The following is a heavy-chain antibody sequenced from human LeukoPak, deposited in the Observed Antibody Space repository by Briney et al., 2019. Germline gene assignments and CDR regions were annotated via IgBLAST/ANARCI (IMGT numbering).Heavy chain of an antibody. CDR2: INPSGGST. CDR3: ARDAAFGSGSYYIFDY. CDR1: GYTFTSYY. V-gene: IGHV1-46*01. J-gene: IGHJ4*02. Sequence: ASVKVSCKASGYTFTSYYMHWVRQAPGQGLEWMGIINPSGGSTNYAQKLQGRVTMTTDTSTSTAYMELRSLRSDDTAVYYCARDAAFGSGSYYIFDYWGQGTLVTVSS. D-gene: IGHD3-10*01.